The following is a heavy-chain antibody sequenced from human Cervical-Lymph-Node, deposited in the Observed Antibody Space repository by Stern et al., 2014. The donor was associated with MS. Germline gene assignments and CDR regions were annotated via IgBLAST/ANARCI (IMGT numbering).Heavy chain of an antibody. Sequence: VHLVESGPGLVKASETLSLTCTVSGDSISSYYWSWIRQPPGKGLEWVGYIRYSGNTSYNPSLQSRVSMSVATSTNQLSLYLKPGTAADTAVYYCARRNNWKYMIDYWGQGTLVTVSS. D-gene: IGHD1-7*01. V-gene: IGHV4-59*08. J-gene: IGHJ4*02. CDR3: ARRNNWKYMIDY. CDR1: GDSISSYY. CDR2: IRYSGNT.